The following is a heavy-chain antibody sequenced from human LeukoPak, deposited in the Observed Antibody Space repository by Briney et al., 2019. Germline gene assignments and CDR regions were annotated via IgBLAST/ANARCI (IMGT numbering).Heavy chain of an antibody. CDR2: ISYDGSNK. CDR3: ARDRGDSVAAAWWTYYFDY. V-gene: IGHV3-30-3*01. D-gene: IGHD6-13*01. Sequence: GRSLRLSCAASGFTFSSYAMHWVRQAPGKGLEWVAVISYDGSNKYYADSVKGRFTISRDNSKNTLYLQMNSLRAEDTAVYYCARDRGDSVAAAWWTYYFDYWGQGTLVTVSS. CDR1: GFTFSSYA. J-gene: IGHJ4*02.